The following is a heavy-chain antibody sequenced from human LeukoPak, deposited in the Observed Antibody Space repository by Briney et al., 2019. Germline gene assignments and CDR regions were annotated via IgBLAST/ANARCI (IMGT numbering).Heavy chain of an antibody. CDR1: GFTFSSYT. CDR2: ISSSSSYI. CDR3: ARDPTPRYCSGGSCYTHYGMDV. V-gene: IGHV3-21*01. J-gene: IGHJ6*02. D-gene: IGHD2-15*01. Sequence: GGSLRLSCAASGFTFSSYTMNWVRQVPGKGLEWVSSISSSSSYIYYADSVKGRLTISRDNAKNSLYLQMDSLRAEDTAVYYCARDPTPRYCSGGSCYTHYGMDVWGQGTTVTVSS.